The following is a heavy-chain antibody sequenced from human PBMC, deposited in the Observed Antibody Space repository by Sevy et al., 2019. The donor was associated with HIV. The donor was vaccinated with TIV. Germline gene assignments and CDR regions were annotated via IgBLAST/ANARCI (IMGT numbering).Heavy chain of an antibody. Sequence: GGSLRLSCSAFGFNFQTFGMHWVRQAPGKGPEWLAVISSDGINHNYAASVKGRFTISRDKSKSLLFLQMNSLIPNDTAVYFCTKESLRGTYIRGDFDHWGQGTLVTVSS. CDR3: TKESLRGTYIRGDFDH. J-gene: IGHJ4*02. D-gene: IGHD3-10*02. CDR2: ISSDGINH. V-gene: IGHV3-30*18. CDR1: GFNFQTFG.